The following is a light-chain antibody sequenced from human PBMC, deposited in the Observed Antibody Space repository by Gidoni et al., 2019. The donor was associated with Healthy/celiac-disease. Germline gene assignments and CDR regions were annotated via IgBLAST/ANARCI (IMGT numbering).Light chain of an antibody. J-gene: IGLJ1*01. CDR1: SSDVGGYNY. V-gene: IGLV2-14*01. CDR3: SSYTSSSTLLYV. Sequence: QSALTQPASVSGSPGKSITIPCTGTSSDVGGYNYVSWYQQHPGKAPKLMIYDVSNRPSGVSNRFSGSKSGNTASLTISGLQAEDEADYYCSSYTSSSTLLYVFGTGTKVTVL. CDR2: DVS.